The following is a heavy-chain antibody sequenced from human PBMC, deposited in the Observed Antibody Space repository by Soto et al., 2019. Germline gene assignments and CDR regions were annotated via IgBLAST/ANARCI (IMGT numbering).Heavy chain of an antibody. CDR3: PRGGYYHILTGSPIYYYGMDV. CDR1: GGAFSSYA. J-gene: IGHJ6*02. V-gene: IGHV1-8*02. CDR2: MNPNSGNT. Sequence: TSVKVSCKASGGAFSSYAINWVRQATGQGREWMGWMNPNSGNTGYAQKFQGRVTMTRNTSISTAYMELSSLRSGDTAVYYCPRGGYYHILTGSPIYYYGMDVWGQGTTVTAP. D-gene: IGHD3-9*01.